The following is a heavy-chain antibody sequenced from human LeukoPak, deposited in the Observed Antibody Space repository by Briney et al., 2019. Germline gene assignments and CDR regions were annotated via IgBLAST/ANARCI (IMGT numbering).Heavy chain of an antibody. J-gene: IGHJ3*02. CDR1: GYTFTTYW. CDR3: GRSRRSDLVDGFDI. V-gene: IGHV5-51*01. D-gene: IGHD3-3*01. CDR2: IYPGDSDT. Sequence: GESLKISCEGSGYTFTTYWIGWVRQMPGKGLEWMGIIYPGDSDTRYSPSFQGQVTISAAKSINTAYLRWSSLQASDTGIYYCGRSRRSDLVDGFDIWGQGTLVTVSS.